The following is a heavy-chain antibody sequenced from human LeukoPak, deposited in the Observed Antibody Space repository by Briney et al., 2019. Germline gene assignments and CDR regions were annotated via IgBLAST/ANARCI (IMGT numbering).Heavy chain of an antibody. CDR1: GYTSTGFY. D-gene: IGHD3-16*01. CDR3: ARDLETGGNWFDP. Sequence: ASVKDSCKASGYTSTGFYIHWVREAPGQGLEWMGWINRDGGGTNYAQNFQGRVTMTRDTSISTAYMELSSLRSDDTAVYYCARDLETGGNWFDPWGQGTLVTVSS. J-gene: IGHJ5*02. V-gene: IGHV1-2*02. CDR2: INRDGGGT.